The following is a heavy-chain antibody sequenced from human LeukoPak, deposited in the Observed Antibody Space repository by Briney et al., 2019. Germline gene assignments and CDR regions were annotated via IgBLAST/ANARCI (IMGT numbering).Heavy chain of an antibody. V-gene: IGHV3-20*04. CDR3: ARSHSGYEYFDY. D-gene: IGHD5-12*01. CDR2: INWNGGST. Sequence: PGGSLRLSCAASGFTVDDYGMSWVRQAPGKGLEWVSGINWNGGSTGYADSVKGRFTISRDNAKNSLYLQMNSLRAEDTALYYCARSHSGYEYFDYWGQGTLVTVSS. CDR1: GFTVDDYG. J-gene: IGHJ4*02.